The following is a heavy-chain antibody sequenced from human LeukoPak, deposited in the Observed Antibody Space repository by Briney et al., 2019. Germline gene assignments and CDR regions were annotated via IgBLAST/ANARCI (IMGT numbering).Heavy chain of an antibody. V-gene: IGHV1-69*01. J-gene: IGHJ2*01. Sequence: SVKVSCEASGGTFSTFSINWVRQAPGQGLELMGGRIPLSGTPHYAQKVQDRLTVTADESTSTAYMELGSLRSEDTAVYYCVTISPGQTGGYSDWYFDLWGRGTLVTVSS. CDR1: GGTFSTFS. D-gene: IGHD7-27*01. CDR2: RIPLSGTP. CDR3: VTISPGQTGGYSDWYFDL.